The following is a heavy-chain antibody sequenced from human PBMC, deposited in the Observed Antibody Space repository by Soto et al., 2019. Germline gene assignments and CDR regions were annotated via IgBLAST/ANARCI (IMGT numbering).Heavy chain of an antibody. CDR2: ISAYNGNT. CDR1: GYTFSNFG. D-gene: IGHD1-26*01. J-gene: IGHJ4*02. V-gene: IGHV1-18*01. Sequence: GASVKVSFQASGYTFSNFGVTWGRQAPGQGLEWMGWISAYNGNTNYAQKLQGRVTMTTDTSTSTAYMELRSLRSDDTAVYYCARLSIVGATTADYWGQGTLVTVSS. CDR3: ARLSIVGATTADY.